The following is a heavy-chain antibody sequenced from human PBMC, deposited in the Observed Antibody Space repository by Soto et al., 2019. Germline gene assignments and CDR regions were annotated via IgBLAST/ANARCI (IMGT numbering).Heavy chain of an antibody. CDR1: GFSVTGNH. CDR3: YRDLANLGKGFDV. CDR2: LYTGVTR. J-gene: IGHJ3*01. Sequence: GGSLRLSCAASGFSVTGNHMTWVRQAPGKGLEWVSSLYTGVTRYYTDSVHGRFTISKHSSKNTKFPQMDRLRGERSAVYYCYRDLANLGKGFDVWGPGTMVTVSS. V-gene: IGHV3-53*01. D-gene: IGHD3-16*01.